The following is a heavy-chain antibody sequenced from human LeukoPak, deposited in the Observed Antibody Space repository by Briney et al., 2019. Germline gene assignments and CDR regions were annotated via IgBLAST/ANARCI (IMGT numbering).Heavy chain of an antibody. CDR2: ISSSSSYI. D-gene: IGHD1-26*01. J-gene: IGHJ4*02. V-gene: IGHV3-21*01. CDR1: GFTFSGYS. CDR3: ARGAPTVFFGSYSGDAVYFDY. Sequence: PGGSLRLSCAASGFTFSGYSMNWVRQAPGRGLEWVSSISSSSSYIYYADSVKGRITISRDNAKNSPYLQMNSLRAEDTAVYYCARGAPTVFFGSYSGDAVYFDYWGQGTLVTVSS.